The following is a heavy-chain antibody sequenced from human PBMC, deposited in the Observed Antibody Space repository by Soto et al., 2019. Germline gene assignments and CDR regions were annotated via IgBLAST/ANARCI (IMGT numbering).Heavy chain of an antibody. D-gene: IGHD2-2*01. CDR3: AKDLVVVVPAVPRYYYYYYGMDV. CDR2: ISYDGSNK. V-gene: IGHV3-30*18. Sequence: GGSLRLSCAASGFTFSSYGMHWVRQAPGKGLGWVAVISYDGSNKYYADSVKGRFTISRDNSKNTLYLQMNSLRAEDTAVYYCAKDLVVVVPAVPRYYYYYYGMDVWGQGTTVTVSS. CDR1: GFTFSSYG. J-gene: IGHJ6*02.